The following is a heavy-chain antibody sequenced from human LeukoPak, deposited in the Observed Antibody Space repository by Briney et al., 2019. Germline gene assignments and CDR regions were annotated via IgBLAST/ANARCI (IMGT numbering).Heavy chain of an antibody. CDR3: VRRARGYFYYFDY. Sequence: GGSLRLSCAASGFTFSDYYMSWIRQAPGKGLEWVSYISSSSSYTNYADSVKGRFTISRDNAKNSLYLQMNSLRAEDMAVYYCVRRARGYFYYFDYWGQGTLVTVSS. D-gene: IGHD5-12*01. CDR1: GFTFSDYY. CDR2: ISSSSSYT. J-gene: IGHJ4*02. V-gene: IGHV3-11*03.